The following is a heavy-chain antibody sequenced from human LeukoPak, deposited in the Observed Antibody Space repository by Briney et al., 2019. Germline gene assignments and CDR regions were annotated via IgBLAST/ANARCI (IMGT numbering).Heavy chain of an antibody. CDR2: IYGSGRT. CDR3: VVSPNQDFFDY. D-gene: IGHD1-14*01. CDR1: GVSINSNY. J-gene: IGHJ4*02. Sequence: SGTLSLPCTVSGVSINSNYLNWCRRLPGKGLVWIGYIYGSGRTNYNHALKSRVTISIDTAKTQFSLRLSSMTAADAAVYYCVVSPNQDFFDYWGQGPLVTVSS. V-gene: IGHV4-4*09.